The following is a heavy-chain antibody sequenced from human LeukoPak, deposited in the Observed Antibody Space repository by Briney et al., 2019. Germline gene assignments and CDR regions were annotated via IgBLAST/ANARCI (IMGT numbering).Heavy chain of an antibody. J-gene: IGHJ4*02. Sequence: XSVKVSCKASGYTFTSYDINWVRQATGQGLEWMGWMNPNSGNTGYAQKFQGRVTMTRNTSISTAYMELSSLRSEDTAVYYCARVGYSNGAFDYWGQGTLVTVSS. V-gene: IGHV1-8*01. CDR2: MNPNSGNT. CDR1: GYTFTSYD. D-gene: IGHD4-11*01. CDR3: ARVGYSNGAFDY.